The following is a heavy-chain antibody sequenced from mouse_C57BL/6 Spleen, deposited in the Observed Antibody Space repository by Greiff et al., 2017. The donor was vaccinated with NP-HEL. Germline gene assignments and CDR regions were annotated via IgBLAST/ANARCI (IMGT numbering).Heavy chain of an antibody. D-gene: IGHD1-1*01. Sequence: DVKLVESGGGLVKPRGSLKLSCAASGFTFSDYGMHWVRQAPEKGLEWVAYISSGSSTIYYADTVKGRFTISRDNAKNTLFLQMTSLRSEDTAMYYCARNYYGSHWYFDVWGTGTTVTVSS. CDR1: GFTFSDYG. CDR3: ARNYYGSHWYFDV. CDR2: ISSGSSTI. V-gene: IGHV5-17*01. J-gene: IGHJ1*03.